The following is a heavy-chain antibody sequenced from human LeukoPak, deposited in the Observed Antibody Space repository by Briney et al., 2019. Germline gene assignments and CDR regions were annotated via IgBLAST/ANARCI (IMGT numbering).Heavy chain of an antibody. CDR1: GGSISSSSYY. V-gene: IGHV4-39*07. CDR3: ARDRAGATGAFDP. CDR2: IYYSGST. D-gene: IGHD1-26*01. J-gene: IGHJ5*02. Sequence: SETLSLTCTVSGGSISSSSYYWGWIRQPPGKGLEWIGSIYYSGSTYYNPSLKSRVTISVDTSKNQFSLKLSSVTAADTAVYYWARDRAGATGAFDPWGQGTLVTVSS.